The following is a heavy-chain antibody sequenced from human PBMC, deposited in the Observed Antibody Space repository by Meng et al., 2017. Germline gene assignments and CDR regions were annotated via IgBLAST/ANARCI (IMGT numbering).Heavy chain of an antibody. D-gene: IGHD3-10*01. J-gene: IGHJ4*02. CDR1: GSTYTVYY. CDR3: ARGLYGSGSPREYFDY. Sequence: VQVVQYGAGVKEPGPLAKVSGNVYGSTYTVYYIVRVRQPPGQGLEWMGLINTNSCGTNYAQKFKGRVTMTRDTYISTAYMELSRLRSDDTAVYYCARGLYGSGSPREYFDYWGQGTLVTVSS. CDR2: INTNSCGT. V-gene: IGHV1-2*06.